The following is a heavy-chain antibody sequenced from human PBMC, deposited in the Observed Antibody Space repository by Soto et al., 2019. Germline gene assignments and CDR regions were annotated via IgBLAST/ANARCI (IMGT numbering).Heavy chain of an antibody. J-gene: IGHJ4*02. Sequence: QVQLQESGPGLVRPSQTLSLICTVSGGSINSGDSYWNWIRQHQEKGLEWIGYINYRGSTFYNPSCKSRIIISVDTSKNQFSLKLSSVTAADTAVYYCARDAPGVAPYWGQGTLVTVSS. CDR2: INYRGST. CDR1: GGSINSGDSY. D-gene: IGHD2-15*01. V-gene: IGHV4-31*03. CDR3: ARDAPGVAPY.